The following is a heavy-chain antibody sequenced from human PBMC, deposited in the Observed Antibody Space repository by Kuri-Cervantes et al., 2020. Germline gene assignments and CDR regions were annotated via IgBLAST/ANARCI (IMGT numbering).Heavy chain of an antibody. V-gene: IGHV4-39*01. CDR2: IYYTGST. CDR1: GGSVSSSSYY. J-gene: IGHJ4*02. D-gene: IGHD6-19*01. Sequence: SETLSLTCTVSGGSVSSSSYYWGWIRQPPGKGLEWIESIYYTGSTYYNPSLKSRVTISVDTSKNQFSLKLSSVTAADTAVYYCARLYSSGWYKGYFDYWGQGTLVTVSS. CDR3: ARLYSSGWYKGYFDY.